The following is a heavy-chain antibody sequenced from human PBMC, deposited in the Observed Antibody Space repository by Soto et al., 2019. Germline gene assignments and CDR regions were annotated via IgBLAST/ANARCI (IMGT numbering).Heavy chain of an antibody. CDR3: ARCSMVRGVIIWSFDP. CDR2: IIPIFGTA. Sequence: SVKVSCKASGYTFTNYAISWVRQAPGQGLEWMGGIIPIFGTANYAQKFQGRVTITADKSTSTAYMELSSLRSEDTAVYYCARCSMVRGVIIWSFDPWGQGTLVTVSS. D-gene: IGHD3-10*01. V-gene: IGHV1-69*06. CDR1: GYTFTNYA. J-gene: IGHJ5*02.